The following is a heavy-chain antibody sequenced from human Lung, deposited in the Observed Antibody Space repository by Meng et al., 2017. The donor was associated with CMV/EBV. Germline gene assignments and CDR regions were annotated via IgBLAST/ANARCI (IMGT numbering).Heavy chain of an antibody. J-gene: IGHJ4*02. V-gene: IGHV4-30-4*08. CDR1: DDSINSGHNY. D-gene: IGHD5-12*01. CDR3: ARGSNTDINEFFDY. CDR2: IYYSGNT. Sequence: QVQLQESAPGLVKPSQTLSLTCTVSDDSINSGHNYWGWIRQPPGKGLEWIGYIYYSGNTFYNPSLKSRTAISVDTSKNQFSLKLRSVTAADTAVYYCARGSNTDINEFFDYWGQGTLVTVSS.